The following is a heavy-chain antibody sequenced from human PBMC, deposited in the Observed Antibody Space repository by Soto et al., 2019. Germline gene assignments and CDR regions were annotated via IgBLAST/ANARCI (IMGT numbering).Heavy chain of an antibody. CDR2: VSAYNGNT. D-gene: IGHD3-10*01. Sequence: GASVKVSCKASGYTFTSYGISWVRQAPGQGLEWMGWVSAYNGNTNYAQKLQGRVTMTTDTSTSTAYMELRSLRSDDTAVYYCARDPSSASMIGFDPWGQGTLVTVSS. J-gene: IGHJ5*02. V-gene: IGHV1-18*01. CDR3: ARDPSSASMIGFDP. CDR1: GYTFTSYG.